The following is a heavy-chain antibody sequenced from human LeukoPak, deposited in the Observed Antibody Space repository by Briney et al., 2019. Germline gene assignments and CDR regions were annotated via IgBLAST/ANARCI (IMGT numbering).Heavy chain of an antibody. CDR2: ITDTGGV. CDR1: GFTFSTYN. D-gene: IGHD3-3*01. Sequence: GGSLRLSCAASGFTFSTYNMNWVRQAPGKGLEWLPFITDTGGVQYADSVKGRFTISRDNAKKSLYLQMNSLRAEDTAVYYCARDPDFWSGYYKVAWFDPWGQGTPVTVSS. J-gene: IGHJ5*02. CDR3: ARDPDFWSGYYKVAWFDP. V-gene: IGHV3-48*01.